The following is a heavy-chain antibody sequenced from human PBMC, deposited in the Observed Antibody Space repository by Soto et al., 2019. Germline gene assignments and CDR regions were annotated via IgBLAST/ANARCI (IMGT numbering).Heavy chain of an antibody. V-gene: IGHV4-39*01. CDR1: GGSISSSGYY. Sequence: SETLSLTCTVSGGSISSSGYYWGWIRQPPGKGLEWIGTIYYSGSTYYNPSLKSRVTISVDTSKNQFSLKLSSVTAADTAMYYCARGSTTEKVDSWGQGILVTVSS. J-gene: IGHJ4*02. CDR3: ARGSTTEKVDS. CDR2: IYYSGST.